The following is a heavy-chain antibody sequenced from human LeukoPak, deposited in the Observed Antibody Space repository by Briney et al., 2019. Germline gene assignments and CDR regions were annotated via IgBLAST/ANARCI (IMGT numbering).Heavy chain of an antibody. CDR2: IWYDGSNK. CDR3: AKSLSGYYRFDD. Sequence: GGSLRLSCAASGFTFSSYGMHWVRQAPGKGLEWVAVIWYDGSNKYYADSVKGRFTISRDNSKNTLYLQMNSLRAEDTAVYYCAKSLSGYYRFDDWGQGTLVTVSS. V-gene: IGHV3-33*06. D-gene: IGHD3-9*01. CDR1: GFTFSSYG. J-gene: IGHJ4*02.